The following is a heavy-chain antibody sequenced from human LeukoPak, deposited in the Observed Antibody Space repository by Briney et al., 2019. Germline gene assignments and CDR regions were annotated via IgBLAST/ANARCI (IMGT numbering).Heavy chain of an antibody. V-gene: IGHV4-31*03. CDR1: GGSISSGGYY. Sequence: SETLSLTCTVSGGSISSGGYYWSWIRQHPGTGLEWIGYIYYSGSTYYNPSLRSRVTISVDTSKNQFSLKLSSVTAADTAVYYCARGSVWFGELPPFDYWGQGTLVTVSS. D-gene: IGHD3-10*01. CDR2: IYYSGST. J-gene: IGHJ4*02. CDR3: ARGSVWFGELPPFDY.